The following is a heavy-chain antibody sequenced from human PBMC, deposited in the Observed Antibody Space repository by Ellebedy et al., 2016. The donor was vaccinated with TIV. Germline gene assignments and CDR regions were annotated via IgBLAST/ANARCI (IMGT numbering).Heavy chain of an antibody. D-gene: IGHD3-16*01. V-gene: IGHV3-9*01. Sequence: GGSLRLSCAASGFTFDAYAMHWVRQAPGKGLEWVSGISWNRGSIVYADSVQRRFTISRDNAKKSLYLQMNSLRAEDTALYYCAKDASMITFGGVRLDYWGQGTLVTVSS. CDR1: GFTFDAYA. J-gene: IGHJ4*02. CDR2: ISWNRGSI. CDR3: AKDASMITFGGVRLDY.